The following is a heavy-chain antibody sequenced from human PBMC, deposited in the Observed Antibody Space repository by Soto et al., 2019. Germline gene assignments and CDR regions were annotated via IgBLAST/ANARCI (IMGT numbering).Heavy chain of an antibody. CDR2: ISSSSSTI. CDR3: ASLTHSWFDH. J-gene: IGHJ5*02. Sequence: GGSLRLSCAASGFTFSSYSMNWVRQAPGKGLEWVSYISSSSSTIYYADSVKGRFTISRDNAKNSLYLQMNSLRAEDTAVYYCASLTHSWFDHWGQGTLVTVSS. CDR1: GFTFSSYS. V-gene: IGHV3-48*01.